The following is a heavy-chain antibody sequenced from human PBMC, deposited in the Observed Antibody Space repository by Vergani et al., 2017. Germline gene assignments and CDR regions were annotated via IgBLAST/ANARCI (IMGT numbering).Heavy chain of an antibody. CDR1: GFTFSSYG. CDR3: VRERETYAHYYGMDV. V-gene: IGHV3-33*01. CDR2: IWFDGSNK. Sequence: QVQLVESGGGVVQPGRSLRLSCAASGFTFSSYGMHWVRQAPGKGLEWVAVIWFDGSNKYYADSVKGRFTISRDNSENTLSLQMSSLRAEDTAVYYCVRERETYAHYYGMDVWGQGTTVTVSS. J-gene: IGHJ6*02. D-gene: IGHD3-16*01.